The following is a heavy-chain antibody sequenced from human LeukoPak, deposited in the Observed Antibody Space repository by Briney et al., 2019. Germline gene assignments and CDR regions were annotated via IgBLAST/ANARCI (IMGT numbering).Heavy chain of an antibody. Sequence: SETLSLTCTVSGGSISSSSYYWGWIRQPPGKGLEWIGSIYYSGSTYYNPSLKSRVTISVDTSKNQFSLKLSSVTAADTAVYYCARDYSNLQERRLFDYWGQGTLVTVSS. CDR3: ARDYSNLQERRLFDY. CDR2: IYYSGST. CDR1: GGSISSSSYY. J-gene: IGHJ4*02. V-gene: IGHV4-39*07. D-gene: IGHD4-11*01.